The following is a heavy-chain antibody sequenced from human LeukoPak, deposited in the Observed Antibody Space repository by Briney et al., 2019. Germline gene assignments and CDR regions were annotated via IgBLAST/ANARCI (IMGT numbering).Heavy chain of an antibody. D-gene: IGHD3-22*01. CDR2: IFYSGTT. CDR1: GGSISGYY. J-gene: IGHJ4*02. CDR3: ASTRLRPVDSSGYYSY. Sequence: SETLSLTCIISGGSISGYYWSWIRQPPGKGLEWIGYIFYSGTTNYNPSLESRVTISVDTSKNQFSLQLTSVTAADTAVYYCASTRLRPVDSSGYYSYWGQGTLVTVSS. V-gene: IGHV4-59*08.